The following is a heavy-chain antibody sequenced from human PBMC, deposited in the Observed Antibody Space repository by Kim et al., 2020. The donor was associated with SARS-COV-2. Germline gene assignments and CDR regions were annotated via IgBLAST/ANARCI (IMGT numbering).Heavy chain of an antibody. D-gene: IGHD3-10*01. CDR1: GFTFSGYA. J-gene: IGHJ4*02. CDR3: AKDRGITTHLPAGG. Sequence: GGSLRLSCAASGFTFSGYAMSWVRQAPGKGLEWVSAISGSGGSTYYADSVKGRFTISRDNSKNTLYLQMNSLRAEDTAVYFCAKDRGITTHLPAGGWGQGTLVTVSS. V-gene: IGHV3-23*01. CDR2: ISGSGGST.